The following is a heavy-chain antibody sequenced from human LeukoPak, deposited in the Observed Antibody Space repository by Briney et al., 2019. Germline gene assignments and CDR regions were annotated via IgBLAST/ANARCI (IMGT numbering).Heavy chain of an antibody. J-gene: IGHJ4*02. V-gene: IGHV1-18*01. CDR2: ISAYNGNT. CDR3: ARDKSLDCSGGSCSYDY. D-gene: IGHD2-15*01. CDR1: GYTFTSYG. Sequence: ASVKVSCKASGYTFTSYGISWVRQAPGQGLDWMGWISAYNGNTNYAQKLQGRVTMTTDTSTSTAYMELRSLRSDDTAVYYCARDKSLDCSGGSCSYDYWGQGTLVTVSS.